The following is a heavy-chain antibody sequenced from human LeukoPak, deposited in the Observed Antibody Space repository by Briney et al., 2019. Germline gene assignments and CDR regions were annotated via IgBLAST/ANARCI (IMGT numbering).Heavy chain of an antibody. V-gene: IGHV1-24*01. CDR3: ATGIPPPDLYSSGWYGYAFDI. D-gene: IGHD6-19*01. CDR1: GYTLTELS. CDR2: FYPEDGEA. Sequence: ASVTVSCKVSGYTLTELSMHWVRQAPGKGLEWMGGFYPEDGEAIYAQKFQGRVTMTEDTSTDTAYMELSSLRSEDTAVYYCATGIPPPDLYSSGWYGYAFDIWGQGTMVTVSS. J-gene: IGHJ3*02.